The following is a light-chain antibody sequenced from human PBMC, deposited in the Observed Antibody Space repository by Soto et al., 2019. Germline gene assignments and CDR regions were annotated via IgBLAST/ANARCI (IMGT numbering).Light chain of an antibody. J-gene: IGKJ1*01. CDR3: QQYVSYSRT. Sequence: DIQMTQSPSTLSASVGDRVTITCRASQSISNWLAWYQQKPGKAPKLLIYKASSLEGGVPSRFSGSGSGTEYTLTISGLQPDDFATYFFQQYVSYSRTFGQGTKVEIK. V-gene: IGKV1-5*03. CDR1: QSISNW. CDR2: KAS.